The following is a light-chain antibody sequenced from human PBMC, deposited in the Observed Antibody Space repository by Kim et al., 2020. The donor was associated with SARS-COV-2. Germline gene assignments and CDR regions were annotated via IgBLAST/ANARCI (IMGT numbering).Light chain of an antibody. CDR1: QSLLYKSNNRNY. CDR3: QQFYTTPYS. V-gene: IGKV4-1*01. J-gene: IGKJ2*03. CDR2: WAS. Sequence: RATINCKSSQSLLYKSNNRNYFAWYQQKPGQPPKLLIYWASTRESGVPDRFSGGGSGTDFSLTISSLQAEDVAVYYCQQFYTTPYSFGQGTKLEI.